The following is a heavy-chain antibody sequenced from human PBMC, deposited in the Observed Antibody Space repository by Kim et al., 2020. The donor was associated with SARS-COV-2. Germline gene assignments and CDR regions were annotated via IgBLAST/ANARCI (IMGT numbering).Heavy chain of an antibody. CDR2: IYPNDADT. CDR3: ARCSGCSSRDYLFAP. D-gene: IGHD5-18*01. J-gene: IGHJ5*02. Sequence: GESLKISCQGSGYDFTTYWIAWVRQMPGKGLEWMGIIYPNDADTRYSPSFQGQVTMSADKSINTAYLQWSSLKASDTAMYYCARCSGCSSRDYLFAPWGQGTLVTVSA. V-gene: IGHV5-51*01. CDR1: GYDFTTYW.